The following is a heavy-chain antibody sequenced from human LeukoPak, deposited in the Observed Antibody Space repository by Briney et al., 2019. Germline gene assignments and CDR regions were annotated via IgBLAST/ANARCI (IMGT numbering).Heavy chain of an antibody. CDR2: ITGSAATT. Sequence: GGSLRLSCAASGFTFSAYSMNWVRQAPGKGLEWVSSITGSAATTSYADSVKGRFIISRDISKNTLYLQMNTLRAEDTAVYYCAKGRLGVDYWGQGTLVTVSS. D-gene: IGHD4-11*01. CDR1: GFTFSAYS. V-gene: IGHV3-23*01. CDR3: AKGRLGVDY. J-gene: IGHJ4*02.